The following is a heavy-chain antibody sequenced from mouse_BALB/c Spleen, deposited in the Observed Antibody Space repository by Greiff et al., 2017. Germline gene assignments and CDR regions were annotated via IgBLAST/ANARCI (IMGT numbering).Heavy chain of an antibody. Sequence: EVQLVESGGGLVKPGGSLKLSCAASGFTFSSYTMSWVRQTPEKRLEWGATISSGGSYTYYPDSVKGRFTISRDNAKNTLYLQMSSLKSEDTAMYYCTRDRGTARATGAMDYWGQGTSVTVSS. CDR2: ISSGGSYT. J-gene: IGHJ4*01. D-gene: IGHD3-2*01. V-gene: IGHV5-6-4*01. CDR3: TRDRGTARATGAMDY. CDR1: GFTFSSYT.